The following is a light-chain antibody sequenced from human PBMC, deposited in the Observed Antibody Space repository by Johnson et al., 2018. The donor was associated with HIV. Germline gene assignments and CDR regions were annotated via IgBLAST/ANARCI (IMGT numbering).Light chain of an antibody. Sequence: QSVLTQPPSVSAAPGQKVTISCSGSSSNIGNNYVSWYQQLPGTAPKLLIYENNKRPSGITDRFSGSKSGTSATLAITGLQTGDEADYYCGTWDSSLSAFYVFGTGTKVTVL. V-gene: IGLV1-51*02. J-gene: IGLJ1*01. CDR2: ENN. CDR3: GTWDSSLSAFYV. CDR1: SSNIGNNY.